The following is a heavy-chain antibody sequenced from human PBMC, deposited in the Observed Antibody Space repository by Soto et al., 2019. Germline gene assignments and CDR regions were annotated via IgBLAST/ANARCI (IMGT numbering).Heavy chain of an antibody. D-gene: IGHD2-21*01. CDR1: GFTFSTYD. CDR2: ISDDGSNK. CDR3: AKGGTRWGLLHDE. J-gene: IGHJ4*02. V-gene: IGHV3-30*18. Sequence: GGSLRLSCAASGFTFSTYDMHRVRQVPGKGLEWVAFISDDGSNKYYADSVKGRFTISRDNSKNTLYVQMNSLRTEDTAVYYCAKGGTRWGLLHDERGQGTQVTVSS.